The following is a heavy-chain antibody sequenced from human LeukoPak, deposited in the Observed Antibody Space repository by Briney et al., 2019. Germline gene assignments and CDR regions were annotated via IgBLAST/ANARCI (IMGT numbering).Heavy chain of an antibody. J-gene: IGHJ6*02. CDR3: ARVDCSSTSCSYYYYGMDV. D-gene: IGHD2-2*01. CDR1: GGTFSSYA. CDR2: ISAYNGNT. V-gene: IGHV1-18*01. Sequence: ASVKVSCKASGGTFSSYAISWVRQAPGQGLEWMGWISAYNGNTNYAQKLQGRVTMTTDTSTSTAYMELGSLRSDDTAVYYCARVDCSSTSCSYYYYGMDVWGQGTTVTVSS.